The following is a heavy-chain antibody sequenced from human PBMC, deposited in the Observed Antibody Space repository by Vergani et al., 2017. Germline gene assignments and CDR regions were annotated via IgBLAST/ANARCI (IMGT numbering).Heavy chain of an antibody. Sequence: QVQLQQWGAGLLKPSETLSLTCAVYGESFSAYYWSWIRQPPGKGLEWIGEINHTGSTNYNPSLKSRVTMSVDKSRNQFSLTLNSVTATDTAIYFCARVNTETNGHLYYYYYMDVWGQGTAVTVS. J-gene: IGHJ6*03. V-gene: IGHV4-34*01. CDR3: ARVNTETNGHLYYYYYMDV. CDR1: GESFSAYY. D-gene: IGHD4-11*01. CDR2: INHTGST.